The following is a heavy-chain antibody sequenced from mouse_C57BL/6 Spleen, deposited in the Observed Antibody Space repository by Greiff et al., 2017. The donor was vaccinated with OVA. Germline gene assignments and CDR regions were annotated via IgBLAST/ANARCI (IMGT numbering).Heavy chain of an antibody. V-gene: IGHV1-59*01. CDR1: GYTFTSYW. D-gene: IGHD2-3*01. Sequence: QVHVKQPGAELVRPGTSVKLSCKASGYTFTSYWMHWVKQRPGQGLEWIGVIDPSDSYTNYNQKFKGKATLTVDTSSSTAYMQLSSLTSEDSAVYYCARYDGYPSWFAYWGQGTLVTVSA. CDR3: ARYDGYPSWFAY. CDR2: IDPSDSYT. J-gene: IGHJ3*01.